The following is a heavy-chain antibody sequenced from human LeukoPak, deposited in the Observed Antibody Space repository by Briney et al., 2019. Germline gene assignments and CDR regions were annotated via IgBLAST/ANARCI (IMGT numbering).Heavy chain of an antibody. CDR3: AKESAYCGSDCRSLSDY. V-gene: IGHV3-23*01. D-gene: IGHD2-21*02. CDR2: ISGSGSNT. Sequence: GGSLRLSCAASGFTFSSNSMSWLRQAPGEGLEGVSVISGSGSNTFYGDSAKGRFTISRDNSKNTLYLQMNSLRVEDTAVYYCAKESAYCGSDCRSLSDYWGQGILVTVSS. J-gene: IGHJ4*02. CDR1: GFTFSSNS.